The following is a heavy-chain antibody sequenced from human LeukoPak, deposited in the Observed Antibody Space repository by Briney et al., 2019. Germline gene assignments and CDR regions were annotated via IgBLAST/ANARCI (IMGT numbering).Heavy chain of an antibody. CDR3: ARVKVGTTYWFDP. D-gene: IGHD1-26*01. V-gene: IGHV3-23*01. CDR2: ISGSGDST. J-gene: IGHJ5*02. CDR1: GFTFSSYA. Sequence: PGGSLRLSCAASGFTFSSYAMSWVRQAPGKGLEWVSTISGSGDSTYYADSVKGRFTISRDNSKNMVYLQMNSLRVEDTAVYYCARVKVGTTYWFDPWGQGTLVTVSS.